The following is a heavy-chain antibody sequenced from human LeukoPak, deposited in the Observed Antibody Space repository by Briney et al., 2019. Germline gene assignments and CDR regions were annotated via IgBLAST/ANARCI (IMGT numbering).Heavy chain of an antibody. CDR1: GYTFTGYY. CDR3: ARARYSSGWYYFDY. J-gene: IGHJ4*02. CDR2: INPNSGGT. Sequence: ASVKVSCKASGYTFTGYYMHWVRQAPGQGLEWMGWINPNSGGTNYAQKFQGRVTMTRDTSISTAHMELSRLRSDDTAVYYCARARYSSGWYYFDYWGQGTLVTVSS. V-gene: IGHV1-2*02. D-gene: IGHD6-19*01.